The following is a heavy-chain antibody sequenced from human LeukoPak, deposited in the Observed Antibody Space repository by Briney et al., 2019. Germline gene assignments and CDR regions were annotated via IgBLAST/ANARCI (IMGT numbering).Heavy chain of an antibody. CDR2: ISYDGGNK. D-gene: IGHD3-10*01. J-gene: IGHJ4*02. CDR3: AKVFEVRGARRPKDY. Sequence: GGSLRLSCAASGFTFSSYGMHWVRQAPGKGLEWVAVISYDGGNKFYADSVRDRFTISRDNSKNTLFLQMNSLRTEDTAMYYCAKVFEVRGARRPKDYWGQGTLVIVSS. CDR1: GFTFSSYG. V-gene: IGHV3-30*18.